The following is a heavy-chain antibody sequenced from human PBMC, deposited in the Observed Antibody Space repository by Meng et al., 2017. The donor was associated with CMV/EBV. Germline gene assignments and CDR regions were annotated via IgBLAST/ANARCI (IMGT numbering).Heavy chain of an antibody. V-gene: IGHV3-21*01. CDR2: INSSSSYI. J-gene: IGHJ6*02. Sequence: ETLSLTCAASGFTFSSYSMNWVRQAPGKGLEWVSSINSSSSYIYYADSVKGRFTISRDNAKNSLYLQMNSLRAEDTAVYYCARVGYSNYEPLYYYYGMDVWGQGTTVTVSS. D-gene: IGHD4-11*01. CDR3: ARVGYSNYEPLYYYYGMDV. CDR1: GFTFSSYS.